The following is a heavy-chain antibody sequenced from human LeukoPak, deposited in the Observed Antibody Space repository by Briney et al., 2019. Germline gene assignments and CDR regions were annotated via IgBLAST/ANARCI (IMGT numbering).Heavy chain of an antibody. D-gene: IGHD3-10*01. CDR1: GGSLSSGGYS. V-gene: IGHV4-30-2*01. J-gene: IGHJ4*02. CDR2: IYHSGST. CDR3: ARDNGFGELYFDY. Sequence: SQTLSLTCAVSGGSLSSGGYSWSWIRQPPGKGLEWIGYIYHSGSTYYNPSLKSRVTISVDRSKNQFSLKLSSVTAADTAVYYCARDNGFGELYFDYWGQGTLVTVSS.